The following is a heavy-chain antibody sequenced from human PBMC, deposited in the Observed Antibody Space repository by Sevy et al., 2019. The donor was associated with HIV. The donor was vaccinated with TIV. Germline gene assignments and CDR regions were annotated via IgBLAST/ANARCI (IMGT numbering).Heavy chain of an antibody. V-gene: IGHV3-23*01. CDR1: GFSFDSYG. J-gene: IGHJ6*03. Sequence: GSLRLSCAVSGFSFDSYGMTWVRQAPGKGLEWVSGISGSGTRTYYADSVKGRFSISRDNSKNRLYLQMNSLRSEDTDIYYRGKGGGGHYDPDEIGYYFYYYNMDVWGKGTTVTVSS. CDR2: ISGSGTRT. D-gene: IGHD3-22*01. CDR3: GKGGGGHYDPDEIGYYFYYYNMDV.